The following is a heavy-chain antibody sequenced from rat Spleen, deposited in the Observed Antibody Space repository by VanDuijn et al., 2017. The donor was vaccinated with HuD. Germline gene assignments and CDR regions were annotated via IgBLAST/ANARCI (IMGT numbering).Heavy chain of an antibody. Sequence: EVQLVESGGDLVQPGRSLKLSCAASGFTFSDYTMAWVRQAPKKGREWVATVPSVSYETYYPESVKGRFSISRDNAKSTLYLQMNSLRSEDTATYYCASAGYGYDYWGQGVMVTVSS. D-gene: IGHD1-7*01. J-gene: IGHJ2*01. CDR2: VPSVSYET. CDR1: GFTFSDYT. CDR3: ASAGYGYDY. V-gene: IGHV5S10*01.